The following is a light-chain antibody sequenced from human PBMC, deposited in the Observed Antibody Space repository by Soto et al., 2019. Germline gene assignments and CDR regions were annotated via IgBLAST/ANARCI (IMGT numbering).Light chain of an antibody. CDR2: DAS. V-gene: IGKV3D-11*02. CDR1: QSVSSY. Sequence: IVLTQSPATLSLSPGERAALSCRASQSVSSYLAWYQQKPGQAPRLLIYDASNRATGIPARFSGGGSGTDFTLTISSLETEDFAVYYCQHRSNWHITFGQGTRLEIK. J-gene: IGKJ5*01. CDR3: QHRSNWHIT.